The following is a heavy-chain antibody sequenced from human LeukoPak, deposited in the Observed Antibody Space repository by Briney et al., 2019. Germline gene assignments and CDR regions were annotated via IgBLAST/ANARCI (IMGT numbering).Heavy chain of an antibody. CDR3: ARLGSGSNY. CDR2: TYYRSKWYT. D-gene: IGHD3-10*01. J-gene: IGHJ4*02. V-gene: IGHV6-1*01. CDR1: GDRVSSNSTA. Sequence: SQTLSLTCAISGDRVSSNSTACNWIRQSPSRGLGWLGRTYYRSKWYTEYAVSVKGRITINPDTSKNQFSLQLSSVNLEDTAVYYCARLGSGSNYWGQGTLVTVSS.